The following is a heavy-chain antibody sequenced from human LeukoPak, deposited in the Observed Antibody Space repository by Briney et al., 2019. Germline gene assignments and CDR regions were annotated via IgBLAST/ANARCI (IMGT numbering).Heavy chain of an antibody. CDR2: IYRDGDT. CDR1: GFTVSSNY. J-gene: IGHJ6*02. V-gene: IGHV3-66*01. CDR3: ARGTQNYYYYGLDV. Sequence: GGSPRFSCAASGFTVSSNYMSWVRQAPGKGLEWVSVIYRDGDTYYADSVKGRFTISRDNSKNTLYLQMDSLRVEDTAVYYCARGTQNYYYYGLDVWGQGTTVTVSS.